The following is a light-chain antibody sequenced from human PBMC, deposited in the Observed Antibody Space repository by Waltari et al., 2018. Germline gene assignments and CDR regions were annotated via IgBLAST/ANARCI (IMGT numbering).Light chain of an antibody. Sequence: QSVLTQPPSASGTPGPRVTISCSGRSSNRGQNYIYCCQQLPGTAPKLLIFRNDQRPSGVPDRFSASKSGTSASLAISGLRSEDEADYYCASWGDGLSGPSVVFGGGTKLTVL. V-gene: IGLV1-47*01. CDR2: RND. J-gene: IGLJ2*01. CDR1: SSNRGQNY. CDR3: ASWGDGLSGPSVV.